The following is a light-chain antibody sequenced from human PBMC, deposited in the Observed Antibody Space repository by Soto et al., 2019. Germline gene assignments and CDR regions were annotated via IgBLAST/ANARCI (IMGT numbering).Light chain of an antibody. V-gene: IGKV3-15*01. Sequence: EIVMTQSPATLSVSPGERATLSCRDSQSISSNLAWYQQKPGQAPRLLIYGASTRATGIPARFSGSGSGTEFTLTISSLQSEDFAVYYCQQYNNWPFTFGLGTKVDIK. CDR2: GAS. J-gene: IGKJ3*01. CDR1: QSISSN. CDR3: QQYNNWPFT.